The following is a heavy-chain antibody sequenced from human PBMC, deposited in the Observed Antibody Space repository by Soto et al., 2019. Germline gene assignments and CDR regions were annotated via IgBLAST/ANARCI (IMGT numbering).Heavy chain of an antibody. CDR1: GFTFDDYA. J-gene: IGHJ4*02. Sequence: GGSLRLSCAASGFTFDDYAMHWVRQAPGRGLEWVSGISWNSGSIGYADSVKGRFTISRDNAKNSLYLQMNSLRAEDTALYYWAKTRVAAVGLDYWGQGTLVTVSS. CDR2: ISWNSGSI. V-gene: IGHV3-9*01. D-gene: IGHD2-15*01. CDR3: AKTRVAAVGLDY.